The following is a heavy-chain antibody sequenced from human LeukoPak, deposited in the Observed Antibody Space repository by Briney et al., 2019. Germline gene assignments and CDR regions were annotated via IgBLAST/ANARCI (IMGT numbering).Heavy chain of an antibody. CDR1: GFTFSSYW. J-gene: IGHJ6*02. CDR2: INSDGSST. D-gene: IGHD2-2*01. Sequence: PGGSLRLSCAASGFTFSSYWMHWVRQAPGKGLVWVSRINSDGSSTSYADSVKGRFTISRDNAKNSLYLQMNSLRAEDTAVYYCARGEYCSSTSCYWTHYYYYYGMDVWGQGTTVTVSS. CDR3: ARGEYCSSTSCYWTHYYYYYGMDV. V-gene: IGHV3-74*01.